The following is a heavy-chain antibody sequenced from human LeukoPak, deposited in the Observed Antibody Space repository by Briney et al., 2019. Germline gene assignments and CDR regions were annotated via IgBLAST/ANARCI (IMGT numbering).Heavy chain of an antibody. Sequence: SVKVSCKASGGTFSSYAISWVRQAPGQGLEWMGGIIPIFGTANYAQKFQGRVTITADKSTTTAYMELSSLRSEDTAVYYCARSSIIAAAGPYYFDYWGQGTLVTVSS. CDR1: GGTFSSYA. V-gene: IGHV1-69*06. CDR2: IIPIFGTA. J-gene: IGHJ4*02. CDR3: ARSSIIAAAGPYYFDY. D-gene: IGHD6-13*01.